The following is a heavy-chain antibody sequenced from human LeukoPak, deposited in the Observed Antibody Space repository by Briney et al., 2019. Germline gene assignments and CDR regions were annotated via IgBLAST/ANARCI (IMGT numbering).Heavy chain of an antibody. J-gene: IGHJ4*02. CDR1: GFTVSSNY. CDR3: ARDKAYDLGYFDY. Sequence: GGSLRLSCAASGFTVSSNYMSWVRQAPGKGLEWVSSISSSSSYIYYADSVKGRFTISRDNAKNSLYLQMNSLRAEDTAVYYCARDKAYDLGYFDYWGQGTLVTVSS. V-gene: IGHV3-21*01. CDR2: ISSSSSYI. D-gene: IGHD3-3*01.